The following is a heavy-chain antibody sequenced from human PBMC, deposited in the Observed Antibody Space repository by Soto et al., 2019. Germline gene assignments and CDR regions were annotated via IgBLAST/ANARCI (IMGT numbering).Heavy chain of an antibody. Sequence: QLQLQESGPGLVKPSETLYLTCTVSGGSISSSSYYWGWIRQPPGKGLEWIGSIYYSGSTYYNPSLKSRVTISVDTSKNQFSLKLSSVTAADTAVYYCARIYYDILTGPDAFDIWGQGTMVTVSS. V-gene: IGHV4-39*01. J-gene: IGHJ3*02. CDR1: GGSISSSSYY. CDR3: ARIYYDILTGPDAFDI. CDR2: IYYSGST. D-gene: IGHD3-9*01.